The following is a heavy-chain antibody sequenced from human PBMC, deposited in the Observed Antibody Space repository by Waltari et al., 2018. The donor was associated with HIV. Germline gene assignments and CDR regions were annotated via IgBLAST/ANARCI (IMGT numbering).Heavy chain of an antibody. J-gene: IGHJ2*01. Sequence: QAQLLQSGTGLKRPGDSMKVSCSATGYPSSACHLHCLRQAPGLGLEWIGLIDPASCATEYTHSPQGRVAMTRDTSINTAFLVLTGLTSDDTAVYFCARNQGPSFAYGLVSFGLWGRGTLVVVSS. CDR3: ARNQGPSFAYGLVSFGL. V-gene: IGHV1-2*02. D-gene: IGHD3-10*01. CDR1: GYPSSACH. CDR2: IDPASCAT.